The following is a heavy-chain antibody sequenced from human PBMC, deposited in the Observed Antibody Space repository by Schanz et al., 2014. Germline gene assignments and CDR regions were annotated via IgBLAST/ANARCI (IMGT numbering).Heavy chain of an antibody. D-gene: IGHD3-16*01. Sequence: QLQLQESGPGLVKPSETLSLICSVSGGSINSNSYYWGWIRQPPGKGLEWIGNVFYTGTTYTNPSLRSRLPLSVDPSNNQFSLKLTSVTAADTAVYFCARHGGYYDVLNSFDIWGQGTLVTVSS. V-gene: IGHV4-39*01. CDR2: VFYTGTT. CDR3: ARHGGYYDVLNSFDI. CDR1: GGSINSNSYY. J-gene: IGHJ5*02.